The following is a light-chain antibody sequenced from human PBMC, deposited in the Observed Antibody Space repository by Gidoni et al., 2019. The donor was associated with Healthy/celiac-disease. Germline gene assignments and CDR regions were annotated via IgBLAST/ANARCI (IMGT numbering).Light chain of an antibody. CDR3: QQSYSTPPYT. J-gene: IGKJ2*01. CDR1: QSMSSY. CDR2: AAS. Sequence: DIQMTQYTSSLSASVGDRVTITCRASQSMSSYLNWYQQKPGKAPKLLIYAASSLQSGVPSRFSGSGSGTDFTLTISSLQPEDFATYYCQQSYSTPPYTFGQGTKLEIK. V-gene: IGKV1-39*01.